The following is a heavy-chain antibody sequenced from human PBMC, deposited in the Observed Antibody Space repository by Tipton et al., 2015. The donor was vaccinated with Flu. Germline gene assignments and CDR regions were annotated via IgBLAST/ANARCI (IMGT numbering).Heavy chain of an antibody. CDR3: TAGVGATDHDY. J-gene: IGHJ4*02. CDR2: IKSKTDGGTR. V-gene: IGHV3-15*01. CDR1: GFTFSNAW. Sequence: GSLRLSCAASGFTFSNAWMSWVRQAPGKGLEWVGRIKSKTDGGTRDFPAPVKGRFAISRDDSKNTVYLQMDSLKTEDTAVYYCTAGVGATDHDYWGQGTLVTVSS. D-gene: IGHD1-26*01.